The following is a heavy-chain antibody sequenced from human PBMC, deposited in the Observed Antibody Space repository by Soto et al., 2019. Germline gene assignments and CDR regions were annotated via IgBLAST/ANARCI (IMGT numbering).Heavy chain of an antibody. CDR2: IYDGGST. V-gene: IGHV4-30-4*01. CDR3: ARDNGVGP. J-gene: IGHJ5*02. CDR1: GGSISSGDYY. D-gene: IGHD2-8*01. Sequence: QVQLQESGPGLVKPSQTLSLTCTVSGGSISSGDYYWSWIRQPPGKGLEWIGYIYDGGSTYYNSSLKSRVNLTLATSKNQFSLKLTSVTAADTAVYYCARDNGVGPWGQGTLVTVSS.